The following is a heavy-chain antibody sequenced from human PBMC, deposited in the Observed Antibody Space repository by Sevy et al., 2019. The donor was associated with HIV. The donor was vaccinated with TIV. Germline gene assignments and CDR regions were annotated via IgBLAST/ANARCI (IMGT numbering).Heavy chain of an antibody. D-gene: IGHD6-13*01. CDR2: VSSSSSSYI. Sequence: GGSLRLSCAASGFTFSSYSMNWVRQTPGKGLEWVSSVSSSSSSYIYYADSVKGRFTISRDNAKNSLYLQMSSLRADDTAVYYCARSHAGYSEIDYWGQGSLVTVSS. J-gene: IGHJ4*02. CDR3: ARSHAGYSEIDY. V-gene: IGHV3-21*01. CDR1: GFTFSSYS.